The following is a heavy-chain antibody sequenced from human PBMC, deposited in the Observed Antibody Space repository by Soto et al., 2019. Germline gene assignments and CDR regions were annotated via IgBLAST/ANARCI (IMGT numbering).Heavy chain of an antibody. CDR2: IYPGDSDT. J-gene: IGHJ3*02. CDR3: ARPRYSSSYPGSFDI. D-gene: IGHD6-13*01. Sequence: GESLKISCKGSGYSFTSYWIGWVRQMPGKGLEWMGIIYPGDSDTRYSPPFQGQVTISADKSISTAYLQWSSLKASDTAMYYCARPRYSSSYPGSFDIWGQGTMVTVSS. V-gene: IGHV5-51*01. CDR1: GYSFTSYW.